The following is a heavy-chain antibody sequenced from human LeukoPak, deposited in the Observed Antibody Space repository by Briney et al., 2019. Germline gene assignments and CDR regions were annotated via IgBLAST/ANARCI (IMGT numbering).Heavy chain of an antibody. D-gene: IGHD6-19*01. J-gene: IGHJ4*02. CDR3: AKTPSGRWYLDY. CDR1: GFTFSSYG. CDR2: ISYDGSNK. V-gene: IGHV3-30*18. Sequence: GGSLRLPCAASGFTFSSYGMHWVRQAPGKGLEWVAVISYDGSNKYYADSVKGRFTISRDNSKNTLYLQMNSLRAEDTAVCYCAKTPSGRWYLDYWGQGTLVTVSS.